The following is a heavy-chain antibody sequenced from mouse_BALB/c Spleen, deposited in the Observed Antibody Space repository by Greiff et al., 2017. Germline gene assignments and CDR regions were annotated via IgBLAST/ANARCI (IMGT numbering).Heavy chain of an antibody. Sequence: QVQLQQPGAELVKPGASVKLSCKASGYTFTSYWMHWVKQRPGQGLEWIGEINPSNGRTNYNEKFKSKATLTVDKSSSTAYMQLSSLTSEDSAVYYCARRVWYPSYWYFDVWGAGTTVTVSS. CDR1: GYTFTSYW. J-gene: IGHJ1*01. V-gene: IGHV1S81*02. CDR2: INPSNGRT. D-gene: IGHD2-10*02. CDR3: ARRVWYPSYWYFDV.